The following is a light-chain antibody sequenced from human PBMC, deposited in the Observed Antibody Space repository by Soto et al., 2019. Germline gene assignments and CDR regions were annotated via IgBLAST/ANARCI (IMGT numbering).Light chain of an antibody. CDR3: QRYNSYPWT. CDR2: DTS. CDR1: QGIGDT. Sequence: ESVLTQSPRTLSLSPGERATLCCRASQGIGDTLAWYQHKPGQAPKLLIYDTSTRETGVPARFSGSRSGTEFTLTISSLQSEDFAVYYCQRYNSYPWTFGGGTKVDI. J-gene: IGKJ4*02. V-gene: IGKV3-15*01.